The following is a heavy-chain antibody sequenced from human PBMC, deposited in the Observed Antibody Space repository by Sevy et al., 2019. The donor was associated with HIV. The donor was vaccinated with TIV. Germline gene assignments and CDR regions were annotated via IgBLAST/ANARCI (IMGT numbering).Heavy chain of an antibody. CDR2: ISAYNGNT. Sequence: ASVKVSCKASGYTFTSYGISWVRQAPGQGLEWMGWISAYNGNTNYAQKLQGRVTMTTDTSTSTAYMELRGLRSDDTAVYYCARDPITMVRGVVVDHYYYYGMDVWGQGTTVTVSS. CDR3: ARDPITMVRGVVVDHYYYYGMDV. V-gene: IGHV1-18*04. J-gene: IGHJ6*02. D-gene: IGHD3-10*01. CDR1: GYTFTSYG.